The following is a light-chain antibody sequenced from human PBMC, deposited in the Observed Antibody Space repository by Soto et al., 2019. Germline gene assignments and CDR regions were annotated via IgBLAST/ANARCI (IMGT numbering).Light chain of an antibody. Sequence: QSVLTQPPSASGSPGQSVTISCTGSSSDVGGYNYVSWYQQHPGKAPKLVIYEVSNRPSGVSARFSGSKSGNTASLTISGLQAEDEVDYSCSSYISSITLYVFGSGTKVTVL. V-gene: IGLV2-14*01. CDR2: EVS. CDR1: SSDVGGYNY. J-gene: IGLJ1*01. CDR3: SSYISSITLYV.